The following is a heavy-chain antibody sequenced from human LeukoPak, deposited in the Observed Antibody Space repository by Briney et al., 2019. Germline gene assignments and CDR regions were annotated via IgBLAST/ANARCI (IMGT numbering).Heavy chain of an antibody. Sequence: GESLKISCKGSGYSFTSYWIGWVRQMPGKGLEWMGIIYPGDSGTRYSPSFQGQVTISADRSITTAYLQWSSLKASDTAMYFCARSALGYCSGGNCYQDYWGQGTLVTVSS. J-gene: IGHJ4*02. D-gene: IGHD2-15*01. V-gene: IGHV5-51*01. CDR1: GYSFTSYW. CDR3: ARSALGYCSGGNCYQDY. CDR2: IYPGDSGT.